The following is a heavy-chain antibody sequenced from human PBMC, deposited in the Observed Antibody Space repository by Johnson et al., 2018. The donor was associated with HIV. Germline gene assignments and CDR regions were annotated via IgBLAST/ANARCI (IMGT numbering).Heavy chain of an antibody. V-gene: IGHV3-66*01. CDR3: ARSGPNWAFDF. J-gene: IGHJ3*01. D-gene: IGHD1-1*01. CDR2: IFGGGST. Sequence: VQLLESGGGLVQPGGSLRLSCAASGFTVSSYYMSWVRQAPGKGLEWVSVIFGGGSTYYEAAVKGRFTISRDNAKNTMFVQRNSLRAEDTAVYYCARSGPNWAFDFWGQGTMVTVSS. CDR1: GFTVSSYY.